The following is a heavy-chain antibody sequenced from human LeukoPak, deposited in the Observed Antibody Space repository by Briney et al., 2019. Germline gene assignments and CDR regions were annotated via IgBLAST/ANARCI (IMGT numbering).Heavy chain of an antibody. V-gene: IGHV4-61*01. Sequence: SETLSLTCTVSGGSISSGSYYWSWIRQPPGKGLEWIGYIYYSGSTNYNPSLKSRVTISVDTSKNQFSLKLSSVTAADTAVHYCARVSGDILTGYYSDYWGQGTLVTVSS. D-gene: IGHD3-9*01. J-gene: IGHJ4*02. CDR1: GGSISSGSYY. CDR3: ARVSGDILTGYYSDY. CDR2: IYYSGST.